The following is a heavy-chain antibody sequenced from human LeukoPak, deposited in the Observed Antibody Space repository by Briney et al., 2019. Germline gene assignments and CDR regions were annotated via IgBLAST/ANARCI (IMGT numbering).Heavy chain of an antibody. CDR1: GYSFTCYW. D-gene: IGHD6-6*01. CDR2: IYPGDSDT. Sequence: GESLKISCKGSGYSFTCYWIGWVRQMPGKGLEWMGIIYPGDSDTRYSPSFQGQVTISADKSISTAYLQWSSLKASDTAMYYCARLAVSSSSKRPFDYWGQGTLVTVSS. CDR3: ARLAVSSSSKRPFDY. J-gene: IGHJ4*02. V-gene: IGHV5-51*01.